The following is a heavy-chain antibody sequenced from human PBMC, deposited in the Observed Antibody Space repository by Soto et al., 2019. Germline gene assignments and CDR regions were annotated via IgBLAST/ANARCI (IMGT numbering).Heavy chain of an antibody. CDR1: GGSISSGGYY. CDR2: IYYSGST. V-gene: IGHV4-31*03. D-gene: IGHD3-22*01. Sequence: PSETLSLTCTVSGGSISSGGYYWSWIRQHPGKGLEWIGYIYYSGSTYYNPSLKSRVTISVDTSKNQFSLKLSSVTAADTAVYYCASSDYYDSSGYSNFDYWGQGTLVTVSS. J-gene: IGHJ4*02. CDR3: ASSDYYDSSGYSNFDY.